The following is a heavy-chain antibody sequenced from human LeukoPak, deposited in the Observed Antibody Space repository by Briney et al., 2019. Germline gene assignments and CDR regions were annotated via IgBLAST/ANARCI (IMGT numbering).Heavy chain of an antibody. CDR1: GFTFNNYA. J-gene: IGHJ4*02. Sequence: PPGGSLRLSCAASGFTFNNYAMSWVRQAPGKGLEWVSAISSSGDITFYADSVKGRFTISRDNSRYTPYLQMNSLRAEDTAVYYCARDNKVGATDYWGQGTLVTVSS. D-gene: IGHD1-26*01. CDR2: ISSSGDIT. CDR3: ARDNKVGATDY. V-gene: IGHV3-23*01.